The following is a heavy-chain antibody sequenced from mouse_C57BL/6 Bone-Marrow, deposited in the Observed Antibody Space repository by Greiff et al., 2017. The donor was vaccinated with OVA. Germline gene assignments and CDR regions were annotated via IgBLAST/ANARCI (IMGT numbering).Heavy chain of an antibody. D-gene: IGHD4-1*01. CDR3: ARNKDWGYFDY. J-gene: IGHJ2*01. Sequence: QVQLQQPGAELVRPGTSVKLSCKASGYTFTSYWMHWVKQRPGQGLEWIGVIDPSDSYTNYNQKFKGKATLTVDTSSSTAYMQLSSLTSEDSAVYYCARNKDWGYFDYWGQGTTLTVSS. CDR1: GYTFTSYW. CDR2: IDPSDSYT. V-gene: IGHV1-59*01.